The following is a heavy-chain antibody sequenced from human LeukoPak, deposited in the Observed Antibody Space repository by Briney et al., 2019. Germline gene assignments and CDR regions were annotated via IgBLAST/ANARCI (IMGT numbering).Heavy chain of an antibody. J-gene: IGHJ5*02. CDR1: GGSINSYY. CDR3: ARGGCYGLGNDFRFDP. CDR2: IHYTGST. D-gene: IGHD3-10*01. V-gene: IGHV4-59*01. Sequence: KTSETLSLTCSVSGGSINSYYWSWIRQPPGRGLECIGYIHYTGSTNYNPSLKSRVTISVDTSKNQFSLKLTSVTAADTAIYYCARGGCYGLGNDFRFDPWGQGTLVTVSS.